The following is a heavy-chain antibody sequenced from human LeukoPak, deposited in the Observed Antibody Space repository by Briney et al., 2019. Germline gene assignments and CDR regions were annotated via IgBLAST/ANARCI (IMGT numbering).Heavy chain of an antibody. D-gene: IGHD3-10*01. V-gene: IGHV3-21*01. Sequence: KPGGSLRLSCAASGFTFSSYSMNWVRQAPGKGLEWVSSISSSSSYIYYADSVKGRFTISRDNAKNSLNLQMNSLRAEDTAVYYCARDTTGHYYGSGSYSWGQGTLVTVSS. CDR2: ISSSSSYI. CDR3: ARDTTGHYYGSGSYS. J-gene: IGHJ5*02. CDR1: GFTFSSYS.